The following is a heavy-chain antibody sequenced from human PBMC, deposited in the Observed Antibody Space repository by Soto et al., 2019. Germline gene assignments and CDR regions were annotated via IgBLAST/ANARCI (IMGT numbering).Heavy chain of an antibody. Sequence: SETLSLTCTVSGGSLNSYYWTWIRQSPGKGLEWIGYVSSTGSTNYNPSLKSRLTMSLDTSTNEVSLSLTSVTAADAAVYFCARFSPPRKSYDSNPGWFDPWAQGIMVTVSS. CDR2: VSSTGST. V-gene: IGHV4-59*01. CDR1: GGSLNSYY. J-gene: IGHJ5*02. CDR3: ARFSPPRKSYDSNPGWFDP. D-gene: IGHD3-22*01.